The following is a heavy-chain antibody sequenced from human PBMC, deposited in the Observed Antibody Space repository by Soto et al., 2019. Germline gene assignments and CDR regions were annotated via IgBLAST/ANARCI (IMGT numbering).Heavy chain of an antibody. CDR2: IKTNTEGGTT. D-gene: IGHD2-15*01. CDR1: GLTISNAW. Sequence: EVQLVESGGGFIYPGGSLRLSCAASGLTISNAWMNWVRQAPGKGLEWVGRIKTNTEGGTTDYAAAVKGRFTVSRDDSKNTLYLQMNSLKTEDTAVYYWTTGAVEGVLGQGTTVTVSS. CDR3: TTGAVEGV. V-gene: IGHV3-15*07. J-gene: IGHJ6*02.